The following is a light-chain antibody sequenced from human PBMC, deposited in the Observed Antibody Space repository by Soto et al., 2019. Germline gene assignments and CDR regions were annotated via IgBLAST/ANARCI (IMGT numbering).Light chain of an antibody. Sequence: EVVVTQSPGTLSLSPGEGATLSCRASQSVDSSNLAWYQQRRGRAPRLLIYGASTRASGIPDRFSGSGSGTDFTLTISRLEPDDFAVYYCSQYGSSLYTFGQGTKLEIK. CDR2: GAS. CDR1: QSVDSSN. V-gene: IGKV3-20*01. J-gene: IGKJ2*01. CDR3: SQYGSSLYT.